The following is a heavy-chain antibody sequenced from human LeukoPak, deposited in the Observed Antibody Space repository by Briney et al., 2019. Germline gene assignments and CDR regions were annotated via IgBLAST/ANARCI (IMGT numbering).Heavy chain of an antibody. Sequence: GGSLRLSCAASGFTFSSYWMHWVRQSPGKGLVWVARVNGDGSSTTYADSVKGRFTVSRDNAKKALYLQMNSLGAEDTAVYYCAVKGGYNDWDAPFDYWGQGTLVTVSS. CDR1: GFTFSSYW. J-gene: IGHJ4*02. V-gene: IGHV3-74*01. D-gene: IGHD5-12*01. CDR3: AVKGGYNDWDAPFDY. CDR2: VNGDGSST.